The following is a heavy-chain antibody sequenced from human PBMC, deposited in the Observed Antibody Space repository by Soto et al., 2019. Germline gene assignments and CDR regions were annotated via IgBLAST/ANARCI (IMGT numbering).Heavy chain of an antibody. J-gene: IGHJ6*02. V-gene: IGHV1-18*01. CDR1: GYIFVNYG. D-gene: IGHD3-16*01. CDR2: ISPYTGNT. Sequence: QVQLVQSGDEAKKPGASVKVSCKASGYIFVNYGIAWVRQAPGQGLEWMGWISPYTGNTHSATKVQGRLTTTTDTSTSTAYMDLGSLTSDDTAVYYCVMVDNYVTPTPQDVWGQGTTVTVSS. CDR3: VMVDNYVTPTPQDV.